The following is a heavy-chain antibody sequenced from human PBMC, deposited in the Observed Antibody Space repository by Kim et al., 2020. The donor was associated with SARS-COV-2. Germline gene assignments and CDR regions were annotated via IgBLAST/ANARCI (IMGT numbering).Heavy chain of an antibody. CDR1: GGTCSNCA. CDR2: IFPVFATP. D-gene: IGHD2-15*01. V-gene: IGHV1-69*13. CDR3: ATATQEESATWDHYGMDV. Sequence: SVKVSCKTSGGTCSNCALNWVRQAPGQGLEWIGGIFPVFATPTYPQKFQGRVTISADESTATAYMALNSLRSEDTAVYYCATATQEESATWDHYGMDVWGQGTTITVSS. J-gene: IGHJ6*02.